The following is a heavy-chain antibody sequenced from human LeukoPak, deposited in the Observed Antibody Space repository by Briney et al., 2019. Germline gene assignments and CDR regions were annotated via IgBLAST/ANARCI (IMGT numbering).Heavy chain of an antibody. CDR1: GDSVSSTSAA. CDR2: TYCSSKWFS. V-gene: IGHV6-1*01. CDR3: ARTYGSNSYYYYYMDV. Sequence: SQTLSLTCAISGDSVSSTSAAWHWIRQSPSRGLEWLGRTYCSSKWFSDYAVSVKSRIIISPDTSRNQFSLQLNSVIPEDTAVYYCARTYGSNSYYYYYMDVWGTGTTVTVSS. D-gene: IGHD4-23*01. J-gene: IGHJ6*03.